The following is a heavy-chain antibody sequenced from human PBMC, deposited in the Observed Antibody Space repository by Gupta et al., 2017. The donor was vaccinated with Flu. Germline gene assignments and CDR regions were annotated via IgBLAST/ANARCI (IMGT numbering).Heavy chain of an antibody. J-gene: IGHJ4*02. CDR2: IGKNNDTYAT. CDR3: TRRDCTDGVCFDF. V-gene: IGHV3-73*02. CDR1: GFSFSGST. D-gene: IGHD2-8*01. Sequence: EVQLVASGGGLVQPGGSLQLSCAASGFSFSGSTIHWVRQAAGKGLEWVGRIGKNNDTYATAYTASVRGRFTISRDDSRSTAYLHMTSLRTEDTAVYYCTRRDCTDGVCFDFWGQGTLVTVSS.